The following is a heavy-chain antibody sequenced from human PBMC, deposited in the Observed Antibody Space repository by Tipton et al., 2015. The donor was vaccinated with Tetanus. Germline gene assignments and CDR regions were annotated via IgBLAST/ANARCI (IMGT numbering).Heavy chain of an antibody. CDR3: ARLRVYCSTACYSREDY. V-gene: IGHV3-11*01. CDR2: ISHTGTTT. D-gene: IGHD2/OR15-2a*01. J-gene: IGHJ4*02. Sequence: SLRLSCAASGFTFSAYYMSWIRLAPGKGLEWISYISHTGTTTYYSASVMGRFTVSRDNTKDSLYLEINSLRAEDTAVYYCARLRVYCSTACYSREDYWGQGTLVTVSS. CDR1: GFTFSAYY.